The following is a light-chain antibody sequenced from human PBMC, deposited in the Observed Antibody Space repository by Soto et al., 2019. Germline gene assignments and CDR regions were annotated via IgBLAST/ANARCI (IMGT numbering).Light chain of an antibody. J-gene: IGLJ1*01. Sequence: SVLTQPPSVSGAPGQRVTISCTGSSSNIGAGYDVHWYQQRPGAAPRLLIFANSDRPSGVPDRFSGSKSGTSASLTIAGLQAEDEADYYCQSYDTSLSGSGVFGTGTKVTVL. CDR2: ANS. V-gene: IGLV1-40*01. CDR1: SSNIGAGYD. CDR3: QSYDTSLSGSGV.